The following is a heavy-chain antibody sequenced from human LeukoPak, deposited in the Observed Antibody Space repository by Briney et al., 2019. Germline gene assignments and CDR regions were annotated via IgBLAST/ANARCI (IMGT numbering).Heavy chain of an antibody. V-gene: IGHV3-30*04. Sequence: SCKASGYTFTSYAMHWVRQAPGKGLEWVAVISYDGSNKYYADSVKGRFTISRDNSKNTLYLQMNSLRAEDTAVYYCARDPTSDPDWNYFFRWGQGTLVTVSS. D-gene: IGHD1-7*01. CDR1: GYTFTSYA. CDR3: ARDPTSDPDWNYFFR. CDR2: ISYDGSNK. J-gene: IGHJ4*02.